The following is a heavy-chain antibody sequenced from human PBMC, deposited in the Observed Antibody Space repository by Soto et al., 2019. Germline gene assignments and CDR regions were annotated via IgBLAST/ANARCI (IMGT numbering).Heavy chain of an antibody. CDR1: GGTFSSYA. CDR3: ASSAGAVTPEYYFDY. Sequence: GASVKVSCEASGGTFSSYAISWVRQAPGQGLEWMGGIIPIFGTANYAQKFQGRVTITADESTSTAYMELSSLRSEDTAVYYCASSAGAVTPEYYFDYWGQGTLVTVSS. J-gene: IGHJ4*02. CDR2: IIPIFGTA. D-gene: IGHD4-17*01. V-gene: IGHV1-69*13.